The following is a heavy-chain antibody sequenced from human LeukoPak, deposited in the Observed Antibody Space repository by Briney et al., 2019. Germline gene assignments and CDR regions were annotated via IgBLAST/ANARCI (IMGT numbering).Heavy chain of an antibody. CDR1: GFTFSSYA. Sequence: GGSLRLSCAASGFTFSSYAMSWVRQAPGKGLEWVSAISGSGGSTYYADSVKRRFTISRDNSKNTLYLQMNRLRAEDTAVYYCAKDSTTVVTLDAFDIWGQGTMVTVSS. CDR2: ISGSGGST. V-gene: IGHV3-23*01. D-gene: IGHD4-23*01. CDR3: AKDSTTVVTLDAFDI. J-gene: IGHJ3*02.